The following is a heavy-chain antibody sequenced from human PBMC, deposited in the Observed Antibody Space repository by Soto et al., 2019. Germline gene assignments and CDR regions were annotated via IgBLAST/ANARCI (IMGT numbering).Heavy chain of an antibody. CDR1: GFTFSRHA. J-gene: IGHJ4*02. Sequence: GGSLRLSCTASGFTFSRHAMTWVRQAPGKGLEWVSGLSDSGDTISADFLKGRFTISRDNAKNTLYLEMNSLGAEDTAVYYCTRDRADVVTDYHPIFDSWGQGTLVTVSS. CDR3: TRDRADVVTDYHPIFDS. CDR2: LSDSGDTI. D-gene: IGHD2-15*01. V-gene: IGHV3-23*01.